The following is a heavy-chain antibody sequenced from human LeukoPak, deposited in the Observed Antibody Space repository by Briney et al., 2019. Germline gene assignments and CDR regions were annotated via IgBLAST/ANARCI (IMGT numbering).Heavy chain of an antibody. CDR2: ISGYSDNA. V-gene: IGHV1-18*01. D-gene: IGHD1-1*01. J-gene: IGHJ4*02. CDR1: GYTFTNYG. CDR3: ARDGNDVMDY. Sequence: SVKVSCKASGYTFTNYGISWVRQAPGQGLEWVGWISGYSDNAHYAQKLQGRVTMTRETSTSTVYMELRSLSSDDTAIYYCARDGNDVMDYWGQGTLVTVSS.